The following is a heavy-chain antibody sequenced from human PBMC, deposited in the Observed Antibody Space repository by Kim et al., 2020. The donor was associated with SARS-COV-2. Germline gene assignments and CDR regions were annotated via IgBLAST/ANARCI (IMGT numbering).Heavy chain of an antibody. J-gene: IGHJ3*02. D-gene: IGHD4-17*01. V-gene: IGHV4-39*01. Sequence: YSNPHLKSRVILSADTSKTQFSLKLSSVPAADTALYYCASHHPIDYDASDIWGQGTMVTVSS. CDR3: ASHHPIDYDASDI.